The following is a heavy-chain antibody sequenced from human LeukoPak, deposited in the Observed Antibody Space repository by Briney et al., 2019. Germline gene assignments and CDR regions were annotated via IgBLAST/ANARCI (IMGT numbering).Heavy chain of an antibody. J-gene: IGHJ4*02. CDR3: ARDGGWGQNFDY. CDR1: GFTFSNYW. V-gene: IGHV3-74*01. D-gene: IGHD3-16*01. Sequence: PGGSLRLSCAASGFTFSNYWMHWVRQAPGKGLMWVSRIKSDGSSTSYADSVKGRFTISRDNAKNTLYLQMNSLRAEDTAVYYCARDGGWGQNFDYWGQGTLVTVSS. CDR2: IKSDGSST.